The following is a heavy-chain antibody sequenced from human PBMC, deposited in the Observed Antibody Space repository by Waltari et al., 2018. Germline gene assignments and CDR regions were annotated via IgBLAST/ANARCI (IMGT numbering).Heavy chain of an antibody. Sequence: EMQLVVSGGGLVQPGGSLRLSCAASGFTFSGDWMHWVRQAPGKGLVWDSRINRVGSTTNYADSVKGRFTISRDNAKNTLYLQMNSLRAEDTAVYFCARRREYSGTYYAFDVWGQGTMVIVSS. CDR2: INRVGSTT. CDR3: ARRREYSGTYYAFDV. CDR1: GFTFSGDW. V-gene: IGHV3-74*01. J-gene: IGHJ3*01. D-gene: IGHD3-10*01.